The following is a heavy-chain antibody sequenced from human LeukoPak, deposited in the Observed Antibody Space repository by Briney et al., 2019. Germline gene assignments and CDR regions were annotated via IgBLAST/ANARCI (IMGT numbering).Heavy chain of an antibody. J-gene: IGHJ4*02. V-gene: IGHV5-51*01. CDR2: IYPGDSDT. CDR3: ARRAGVNTGGFYFDY. Sequence: GESLKISCKASVFSFTNYWIAWVRQKPGEGLEWMGNIYPGDSDTRYNPSFQGQVTISADTSIKTAYLQWSSLKASDTAIYYCARRAGVNTGGFYFDYWGQGSLVTVSS. CDR1: VFSFTNYW. D-gene: IGHD5-18*01.